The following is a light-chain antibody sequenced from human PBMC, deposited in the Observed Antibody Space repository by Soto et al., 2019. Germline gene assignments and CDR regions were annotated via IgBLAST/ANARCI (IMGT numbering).Light chain of an antibody. Sequence: QSALTQPASVSGSPGQSITISCTGTRSDVGGYNYVSWYQQHPGKAPKLMIYDVSNRPSGVSNRFSGSKSGNTASLTISGLQAEDEADYYCSSYTSSSILYVFGTGT. CDR2: DVS. CDR1: RSDVGGYNY. J-gene: IGLJ1*01. CDR3: SSYTSSSILYV. V-gene: IGLV2-14*01.